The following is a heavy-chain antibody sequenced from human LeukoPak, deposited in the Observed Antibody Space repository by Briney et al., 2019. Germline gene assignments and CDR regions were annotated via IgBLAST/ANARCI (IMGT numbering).Heavy chain of an antibody. Sequence: ASVKVSCKASGYTFTGYYLHWVRQAPGQGLEWMGWINPNSGGTNYGQKFQDRVTLTRDTSISTAYMELSRLRSDDTALYYCAKAGIEQWLVHFDYWGQGTLVTVSS. V-gene: IGHV1-2*02. D-gene: IGHD6-19*01. CDR1: GYTFTGYY. CDR3: AKAGIEQWLVHFDY. J-gene: IGHJ4*02. CDR2: INPNSGGT.